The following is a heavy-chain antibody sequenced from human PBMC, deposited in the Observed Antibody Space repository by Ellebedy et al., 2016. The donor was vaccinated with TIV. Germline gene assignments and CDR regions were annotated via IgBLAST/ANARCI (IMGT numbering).Heavy chain of an antibody. J-gene: IGHJ4*02. Sequence: AASVKVSCKASGYTFTSYGISWVRQAPGQGLEWMGWISAYNGNTNYARKLQGRVTMTTDTSTSTAYMELSSLRSEDTAVYYCARGRGYYDSKSYYKGHDYWGQGTLVTVSS. V-gene: IGHV1-18*04. CDR2: ISAYNGNT. CDR1: GYTFTSYG. CDR3: ARGRGYYDSKSYYKGHDY. D-gene: IGHD3-10*01.